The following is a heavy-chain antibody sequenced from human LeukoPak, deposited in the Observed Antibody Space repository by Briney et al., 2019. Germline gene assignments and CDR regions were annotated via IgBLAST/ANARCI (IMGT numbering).Heavy chain of an antibody. Sequence: GGSLRLSCAASGFTISTYGMSWVRQAPGKGLEWVSSISGGTTYYADSVKGRFTISRDNSKNTVSLQMNSLRAEDTAVYYCAKSVSHSGHYWGQGTLVTVSS. CDR3: AKSVSHSGHY. CDR1: GFTISTYG. D-gene: IGHD3-10*01. CDR2: ISGGTT. V-gene: IGHV3-23*01. J-gene: IGHJ4*02.